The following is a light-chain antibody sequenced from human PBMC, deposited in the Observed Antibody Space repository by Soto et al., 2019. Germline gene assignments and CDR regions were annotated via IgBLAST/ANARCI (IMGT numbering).Light chain of an antibody. CDR3: QQYGGAPFT. CDR2: APT. Sequence: EIVLTQSPRTLSLSPGESATLSCRASQNVYINSLAWFQQTPGQPTRLLCDAPTTRAAGAPGRFTGSAAGEFFALTSTILDPEDFVMYYCQQYGGAPFTFGPGTRV. CDR1: QNVYINS. V-gene: IGKV3-20*01. J-gene: IGKJ3*01.